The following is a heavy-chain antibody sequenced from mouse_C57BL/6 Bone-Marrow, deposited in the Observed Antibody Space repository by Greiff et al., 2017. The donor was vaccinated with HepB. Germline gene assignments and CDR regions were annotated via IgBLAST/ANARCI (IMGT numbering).Heavy chain of an antibody. V-gene: IGHV3-8*01. J-gene: IGHJ1*03. D-gene: IGHD2-1*01. CDR3: ARGYYGNFWYFDV. CDR1: GYSITSDY. Sequence: EVKLMESGPGLAKPSQTLSLTCSVTGYSITSDYWNWIRKFPGNTLEYMGYISYSGSTYYNPSLKSRISITRDTSKNQYYLQLNSVTTEDTATYYCARGYYGNFWYFDVWGTGTTVTVSS. CDR2: ISYSGST.